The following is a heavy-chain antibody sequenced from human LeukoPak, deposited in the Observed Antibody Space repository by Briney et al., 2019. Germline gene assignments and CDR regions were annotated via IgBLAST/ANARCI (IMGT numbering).Heavy chain of an antibody. Sequence: ASVKVSCKASGYTFTSYDINWVRQATGQGLEWMGWMNPNSGNTGYAQKFQGRVTMTRNTSISTAYMELSSLRSEDTAVYYCARGSPMDYSSSWYVLYYYYYGMDVWGQGTTVTVSS. V-gene: IGHV1-8*01. CDR1: GYTFTSYD. J-gene: IGHJ6*02. CDR2: MNPNSGNT. CDR3: ARGSPMDYSSSWYVLYYYYYGMDV. D-gene: IGHD6-13*01.